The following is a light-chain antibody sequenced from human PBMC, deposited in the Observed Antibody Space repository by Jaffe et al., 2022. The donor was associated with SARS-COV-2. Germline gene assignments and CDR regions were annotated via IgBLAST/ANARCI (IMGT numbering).Light chain of an antibody. CDR3: QKYHGAPPTWT. CDR1: QGISNY. J-gene: IGKJ1*01. Sequence: DIQMTQSPSSLSASVGDRVTITCRASQGISNYLAWYQQKPGKVPKLLIYAASTLQSGVPSRFSGSGSGTDFTLTISSLQPEDFATYYCQKYHGAPPTWTFGRGTKVEVK. V-gene: IGKV1-27*01. CDR2: AAS.